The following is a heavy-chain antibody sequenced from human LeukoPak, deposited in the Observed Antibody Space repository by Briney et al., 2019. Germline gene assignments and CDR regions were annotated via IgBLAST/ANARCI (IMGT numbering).Heavy chain of an antibody. CDR2: IYYSGST. V-gene: IGHV4-59*11. Sequence: SETLSLTCTVSGGSISSHYWSWIRQPPGKGLEWIGYIYYSGSTNYNPSLKSRVTISVDTSKNQFSLKLSSVTAADTAVYYCARPSSSLSAYMDVWGKGTTVTVSS. CDR1: GGSISSHY. CDR3: ARPSSSLSAYMDV. J-gene: IGHJ6*03. D-gene: IGHD6-13*01.